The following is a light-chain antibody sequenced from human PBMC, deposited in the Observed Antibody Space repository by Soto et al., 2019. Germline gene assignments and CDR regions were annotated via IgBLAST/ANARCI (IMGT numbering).Light chain of an antibody. CDR1: TSDIGTNS. CDR2: WSN. CDR3: SAWDDSLSGRL. V-gene: IGLV1-47*01. Sequence: QSVLTQPPSASGTPGQRVTISCSGSTSDIGTNSVFWYQQLPGTAPKLLIYWSNQRPSGVPDRFSGSKSGTSGSLTISGRRSEDEGEYYCSAWDDSLSGRLFGGGTKLTVL. J-gene: IGLJ3*02.